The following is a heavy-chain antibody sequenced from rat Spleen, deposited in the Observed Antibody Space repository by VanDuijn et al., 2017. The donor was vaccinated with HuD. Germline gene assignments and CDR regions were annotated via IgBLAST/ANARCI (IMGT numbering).Heavy chain of an antibody. CDR1: GFTFSDYN. D-gene: IGHD1-5*01. J-gene: IGHJ2*01. CDR2: ISHDGSRT. V-gene: IGHV5-7*01. CDR3: TRQGIGTTRFYLDY. Sequence: EVQLVESGGGLVQPGRSLKLSCAASGFTFSDYNMAWVRQAPKKGLEWVATISHDGSRTYYRDSVKGRFTISRDNAKSTLYLQMDSLRSEDTATYYCTRQGIGTTRFYLDYWGQGVMVTVSS.